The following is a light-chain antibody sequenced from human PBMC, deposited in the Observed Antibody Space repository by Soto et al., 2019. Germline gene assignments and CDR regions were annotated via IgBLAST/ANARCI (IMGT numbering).Light chain of an antibody. CDR2: DAS. Sequence: AIQLTQSPSSLSASVGDSVTITCRASQGISSALAWYQQKPGKAPKLLIYDASNLEGEVPSRFSGSGSGTDFTLTISSLQAEDFATYYCQHFNNYPHLTFGGGTKVDIK. CDR1: QGISSA. V-gene: IGKV1D-13*01. CDR3: QHFNNYPHLT. J-gene: IGKJ4*01.